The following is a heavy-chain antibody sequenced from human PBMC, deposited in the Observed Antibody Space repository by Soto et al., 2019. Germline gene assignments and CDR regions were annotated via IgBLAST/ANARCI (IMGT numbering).Heavy chain of an antibody. CDR1: GFTFSNAW. V-gene: IGHV3-15*01. CDR2: IKSKTDGGTT. CDR3: TTSPDSSGYYYVRSRAFDI. Sequence: GGSLRLSCAASGFTFSNAWMSWVRQAPGKGLEWVGRIKSKTDGGTTDYAAPVKGRFTISRDDSKNTLYLQMNSLKTEDTAVYYCTTSPDSSGYYYVRSRAFDIWGQGTMVTV. D-gene: IGHD3-22*01. J-gene: IGHJ3*02.